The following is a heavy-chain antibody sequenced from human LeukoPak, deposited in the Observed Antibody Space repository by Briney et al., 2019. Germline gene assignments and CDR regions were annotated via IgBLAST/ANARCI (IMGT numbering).Heavy chain of an antibody. Sequence: ASVKVSCKASGYTFTGYSIHWVRQAPGQGLEWMGWINPNSGGTKYAQNFQGRVTMTEDTSINRAYMELSRLRSDDTAVYYCARGSLGYCSGGSCYSWFDPWGQGTPVTVSS. CDR1: GYTFTGYS. J-gene: IGHJ5*02. CDR2: INPNSGGT. CDR3: ARGSLGYCSGGSCYSWFDP. D-gene: IGHD2-15*01. V-gene: IGHV1-2*02.